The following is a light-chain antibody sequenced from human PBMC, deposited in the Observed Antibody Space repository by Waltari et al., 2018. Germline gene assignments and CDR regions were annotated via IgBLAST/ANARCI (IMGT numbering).Light chain of an antibody. CDR1: QDITSY. J-gene: IGKJ2*01. CDR2: FGS. V-gene: IGKV1-39*01. CDR3: QLSYTTPHT. Sequence: DIQMTQSPSSLSTSVGDRVPISCRASQDITSYLNWYQQKAGKATKLLITFGSPLQSGVSSRFSGSGSGTDFTLTITNVQPEDSAYYYCQLSYTTPHTFGQGTKVEIK.